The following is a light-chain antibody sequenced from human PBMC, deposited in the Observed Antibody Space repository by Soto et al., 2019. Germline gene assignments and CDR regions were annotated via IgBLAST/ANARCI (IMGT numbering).Light chain of an antibody. CDR3: QQFHNWPLS. CDR2: DAS. CDR1: QSVSSSY. J-gene: IGKJ4*01. Sequence: EIVMTQSPATLSVSPGERATLSCRASQSVSSSYLAWYQQKPGQAPRLLIDDASTRAAGIPARFNGGGSGTEFTLTISSLQSEDFALYYCQQFHNWPLSFGGGTKVDIK. V-gene: IGKV3-15*01.